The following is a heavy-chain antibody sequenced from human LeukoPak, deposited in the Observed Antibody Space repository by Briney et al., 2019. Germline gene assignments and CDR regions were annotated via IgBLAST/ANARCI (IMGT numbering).Heavy chain of an antibody. CDR3: SRAMTALPVRGAFDL. CDR2: INPNSGGT. J-gene: IGHJ3*01. Sequence: ASVKVSCKASGYTFTGYYMHWVRQAPGQGLEWMGWINPNSGGTNYAQKFQGRVTMTRDTSISTAYMELRDLRSDDTAVYYCSRAMTALPVRGAFDLWGQGTMVVVSS. V-gene: IGHV1-2*02. D-gene: IGHD2-21*02. CDR1: GYTFTGYY.